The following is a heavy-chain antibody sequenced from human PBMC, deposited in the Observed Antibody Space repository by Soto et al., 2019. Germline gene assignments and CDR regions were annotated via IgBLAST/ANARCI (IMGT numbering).Heavy chain of an antibody. CDR2: MXVNSGXK. D-gene: IGHD6-13*01. J-gene: IGHJ5*02. CDR3: ARVQQLEYWFAP. V-gene: IGHV1-8*01. CDR1: GCTFNTYD. Sequence: GXSVKVSCKTSGCTFNTYDINWVRQATGQGLGWIGWMXVNSGXKAYDQKFQGXXKMTRKRXXTTALMEISGMSHDDTDVYYCARVQQLEYWFAPWGKGTLVTVYS.